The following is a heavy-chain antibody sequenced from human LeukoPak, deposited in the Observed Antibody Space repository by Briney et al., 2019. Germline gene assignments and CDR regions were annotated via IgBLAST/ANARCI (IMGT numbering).Heavy chain of an antibody. CDR3: ARAPTVLVGYCSSSSCQADY. CDR1: GFSFSSYA. J-gene: IGHJ4*02. D-gene: IGHD2-2*01. CDR2: MWDDGTNE. Sequence: GGSLRLSCAASGFSFSSYAIQWVRQAPGKGLEWVAVMWDDGTNEHYVESVKGRFTISRDNGKRTLYLQMNSLRVEDTAVYYCARAPTVLVGYCSSSSCQADYWGQGTLVSVAS. V-gene: IGHV3-33*08.